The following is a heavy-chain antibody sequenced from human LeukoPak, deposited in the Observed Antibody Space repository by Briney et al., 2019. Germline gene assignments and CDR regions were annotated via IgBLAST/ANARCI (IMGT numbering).Heavy chain of an antibody. D-gene: IGHD5-24*01. CDR2: IYYSGST. Sequence: SETLSLTCTVSGGSISSGDYYWSWIRPPPGKGLEWIGYIYYSGSTYYNPSLKSRVTISVDTSKNQFSLKLSSVTAADTAVYYCARRGDGYNYDFDYWGQGTLVTVSS. CDR1: GGSISSGDYY. V-gene: IGHV4-30-4*01. CDR3: ARRGDGYNYDFDY. J-gene: IGHJ4*02.